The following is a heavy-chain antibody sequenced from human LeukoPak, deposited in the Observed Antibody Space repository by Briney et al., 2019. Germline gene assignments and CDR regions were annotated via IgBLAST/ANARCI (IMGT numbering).Heavy chain of an antibody. CDR2: INPHSGGT. Sequence: ASVKVSCKASGYTFTGYYMHWVRQAPGQGLEWMGWINPHSGGTNYAQKFQGRVTMTRDTSISTAFMELSRLRSDDTAAYYCARVKTMIIVVRLFDYWGQGTLVTVSS. J-gene: IGHJ4*02. V-gene: IGHV1-2*02. D-gene: IGHD3-22*01. CDR1: GYTFTGYY. CDR3: ARVKTMIIVVRLFDY.